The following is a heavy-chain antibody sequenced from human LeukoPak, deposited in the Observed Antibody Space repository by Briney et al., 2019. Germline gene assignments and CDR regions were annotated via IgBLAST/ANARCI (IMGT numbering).Heavy chain of an antibody. CDR1: GYTFTGYY. Sequence: GASVKVSCKASGYTFTGYYMHWVRQAPGQGLEWMGWINPNSGGTNYAQKFQGWVTMTRDTSISTAYMELSRLRSDDTAVYYCARGRWLQSPDAFDIWGQGTMVTVSS. V-gene: IGHV1-2*04. J-gene: IGHJ3*02. CDR2: INPNSGGT. CDR3: ARGRWLQSPDAFDI. D-gene: IGHD5-24*01.